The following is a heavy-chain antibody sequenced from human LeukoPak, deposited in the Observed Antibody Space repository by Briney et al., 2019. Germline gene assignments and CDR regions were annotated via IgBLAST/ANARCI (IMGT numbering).Heavy chain of an antibody. D-gene: IGHD3-16*01. J-gene: IGHJ4*02. Sequence: GASVKVSCKASGYTFTTYEIIWVRQAPGQGLEWMGWINTRNGNANYAHQLQGRDTMTTDTSTSTSYMELASLRFDDTAIYYCARNHLGLGLWGQGTLVTVSS. CDR2: INTRNGNA. CDR3: ARNHLGLGL. CDR1: GYTFTTYE. V-gene: IGHV1-18*01.